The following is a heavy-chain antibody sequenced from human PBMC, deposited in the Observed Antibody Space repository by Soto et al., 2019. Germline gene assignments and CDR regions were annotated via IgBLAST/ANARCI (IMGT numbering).Heavy chain of an antibody. D-gene: IGHD3-16*01. J-gene: IGHJ5*02. CDR1: GGSISSGGYS. CDR2: MYHSGST. Sequence: SSETLSLTCAVSGGSISSGGYSWSWIRQPPGEGLEWIGYMYHSGSTYYNPSLKSRVTISVDTSKNQFSLKLSSVTAADTAVYYCARVGGINWFDPWGQGTLVTVSS. CDR3: ARVGGINWFDP. V-gene: IGHV4-30-2*01.